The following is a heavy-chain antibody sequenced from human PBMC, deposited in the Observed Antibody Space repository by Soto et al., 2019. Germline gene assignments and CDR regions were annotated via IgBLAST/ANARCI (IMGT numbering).Heavy chain of an antibody. CDR2: INSDGSST. V-gene: IGHV3-74*01. CDR3: ARVPGSSGYSLHDFDY. Sequence: GGSLRLSCAASGFTFSSYWMHWVRQAPGKGLVWVSRINSDGSSTSYADSVKGRFTISRDNAKNTLYLQMNSLRAEDTAVYYCARVPGSSGYSLHDFDYWGQGTLVTVSS. J-gene: IGHJ4*02. CDR1: GFTFSSYW. D-gene: IGHD3-22*01.